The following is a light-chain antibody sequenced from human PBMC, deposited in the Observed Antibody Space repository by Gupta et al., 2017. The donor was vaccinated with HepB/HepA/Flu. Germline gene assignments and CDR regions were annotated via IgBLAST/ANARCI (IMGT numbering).Light chain of an antibody. Sequence: DIQVTQSPSSLSASVGDRVTITCRASQSIRTYLNWYHQKPGTAPKLLISGASNLQTGVPSRFSGSGSETDFTLTISGLQPDDFATYYCQQSVTAPWTFGQGTKVEI. CDR3: QQSVTAPWT. CDR1: QSIRTY. J-gene: IGKJ1*01. CDR2: GAS. V-gene: IGKV1-39*01.